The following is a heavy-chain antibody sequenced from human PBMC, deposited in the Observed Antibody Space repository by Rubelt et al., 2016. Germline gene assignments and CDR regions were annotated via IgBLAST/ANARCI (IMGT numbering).Heavy chain of an antibody. CDR1: GGSISSYY. J-gene: IGHJ5*02. Sequence: QVQLQESGPGLVKPSETLSLTCTVSGGSISSYYWSWIRQPPGKGLEWIGSIYYSGSTDYNPSLNGRVTISVDTSKNQFSLKLSSVTAADTAVYYCASAYYDFWSGYPNWFDPWGQGTLVTVSS. CDR2: IYYSGST. CDR3: ASAYYDFWSGYPNWFDP. D-gene: IGHD3-3*01. V-gene: IGHV4-59*05.